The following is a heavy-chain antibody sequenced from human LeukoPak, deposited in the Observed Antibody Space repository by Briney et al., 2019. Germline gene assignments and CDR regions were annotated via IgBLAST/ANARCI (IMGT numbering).Heavy chain of an antibody. D-gene: IGHD3-10*01. CDR2: INPNSGGT. CDR1: GYTFTGYY. V-gene: IGHV1-2*02. CDR3: AGAVLLWFGELSGDNWFDP. Sequence: GASVKVSCKASGYTFTGYYMHWVRQAPGQGLEWMGWINPNSGGTNYAQKFQGRVTMTRDTSISTAYMELSRLRSDDTAVYYYAGAVLLWFGELSGDNWFDPWGQGTLVTVSS. J-gene: IGHJ5*02.